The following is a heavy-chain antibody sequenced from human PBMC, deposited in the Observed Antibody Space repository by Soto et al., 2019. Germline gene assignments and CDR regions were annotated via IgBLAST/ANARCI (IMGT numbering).Heavy chain of an antibody. V-gene: IGHV3-9*01. Sequence: EVQLVESGGGLGQPGRSLRLSCAASGFTFDDYAMHWVRQVPGKGLEWVSGINWNRGSIGYGDSVKGRFAISRDNAKNSLHLQMNSLSAEDTAFYYCVKDESINWYSGHFRHWGQGTLVTVSS. CDR3: VKDESINWYSGHFRH. D-gene: IGHD6-13*01. CDR2: INWNRGSI. J-gene: IGHJ1*01. CDR1: GFTFDDYA.